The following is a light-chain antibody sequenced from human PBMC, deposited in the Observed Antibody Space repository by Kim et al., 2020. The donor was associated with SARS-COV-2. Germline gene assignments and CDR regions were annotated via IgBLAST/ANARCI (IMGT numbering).Light chain of an antibody. CDR2: GAS. CDR1: QTIYSN. Sequence: VSPGERVILSCRARQTIYSNLAWYQQKPGQAPRLLIYGASSWATGVPVRFSGSGSGTDFTFTISSLQSEDFAVYYCQQYDVWPRSFGQGTRLEIK. V-gene: IGKV3-15*01. CDR3: QQYDVWPRS. J-gene: IGKJ5*01.